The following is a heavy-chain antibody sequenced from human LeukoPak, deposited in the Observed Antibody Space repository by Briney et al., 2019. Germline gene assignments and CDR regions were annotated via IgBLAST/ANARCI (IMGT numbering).Heavy chain of an antibody. D-gene: IGHD3-22*01. V-gene: IGHV3-53*04. J-gene: IGHJ4*02. CDR3: ARVLGYDSSGYYRGYFDY. Sequence: TGGSLRLSCAASGFTVSNNYMGWVRQAPGKGLEWVSVIYSAGTTYYADSVKGRFTISRQNPENTLFLQMNSLRAEDTAVYYCARVLGYDSSGYYRGYFDYWGQGTLVTVSS. CDR2: IYSAGTT. CDR1: GFTVSNNY.